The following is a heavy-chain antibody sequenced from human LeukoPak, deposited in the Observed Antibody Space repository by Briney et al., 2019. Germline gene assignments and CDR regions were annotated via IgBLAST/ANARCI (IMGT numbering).Heavy chain of an antibody. D-gene: IGHD3-3*01. CDR1: GGSFSGYY. J-gene: IGHJ6*02. CDR2: INHSGST. CDR3: ARARFLEWLLTYYGMDV. V-gene: IGHV4-34*01. Sequence: SETLSLTCAVYGGSFSGYYWSWIRQPPGKGLEWIGEINHSGSTNYNPSLKSRVTISVDTSKDQFSLKLSSVTAADTAVYYCARARFLEWLLTYYGMDVWGQGTTVTVSS.